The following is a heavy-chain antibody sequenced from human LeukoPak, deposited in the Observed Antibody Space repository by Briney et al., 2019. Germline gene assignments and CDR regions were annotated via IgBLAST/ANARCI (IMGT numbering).Heavy chain of an antibody. J-gene: IGHJ3*02. V-gene: IGHV4-61*08. D-gene: IGHD6-13*01. CDR1: GGSISSGGYY. CDR2: IYHSGST. CDR3: ASQDSYSSSYNAFDI. Sequence: ETLXLTCTVSGGSISSGGYYWSWIRQPPGKGLEWIGYIYHSGSTNYNPSLKSRVTISVDTSKNQFSLKLSSVTAADTAVYYCASQDSYSSSYNAFDIWGQGTMVTVSS.